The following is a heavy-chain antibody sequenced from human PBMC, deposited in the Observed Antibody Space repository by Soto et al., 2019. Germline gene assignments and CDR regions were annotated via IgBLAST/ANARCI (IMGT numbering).Heavy chain of an antibody. D-gene: IGHD6-6*01. J-gene: IGHJ4*02. CDR1: GGSISSSSYY. CDR3: ATGEYSSPGGAFDY. CDR2: IYYSGST. V-gene: IGHV4-39*01. Sequence: SETLSLTCTVSGGSISSSSYYWCWIRQPPGKGLEWIGSIYYSGSTYYNPSLKSRVTISVDTSKNQFSLKLSSVTAVDTALYYCATGEYSSPGGAFDYWGQGTLVTVSS.